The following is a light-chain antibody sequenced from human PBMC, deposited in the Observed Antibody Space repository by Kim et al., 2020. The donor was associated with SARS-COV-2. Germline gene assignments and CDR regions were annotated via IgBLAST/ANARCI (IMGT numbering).Light chain of an antibody. J-gene: IGKJ4*01. Sequence: EIVLTQSPATLSLSPGERATLSCRASQSVSSYLAWYQHQPGQAPRLLIYDASNRATGIPARFSGSGSGTDFTLTISSLEPEDFAVYYCQQRSNWPGTFGGGTKVEI. CDR3: QQRSNWPGT. V-gene: IGKV3-11*01. CDR2: DAS. CDR1: QSVSSY.